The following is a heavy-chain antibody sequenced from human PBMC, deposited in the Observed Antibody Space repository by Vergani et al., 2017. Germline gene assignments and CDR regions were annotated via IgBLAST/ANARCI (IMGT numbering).Heavy chain of an antibody. J-gene: IGHJ4*02. D-gene: IGHD1-26*01. CDR3: ARLGLNQWELVDY. CDR1: GYPIRRGYY. V-gene: IGHV4-38-2*01. Sequence: QVPLQESGPGLVKPSETLSLPWAVLGYPIRRGYYWGWTRQPPGRVLEWIGSNYHSGSTDYNPSLKSRVTIPVYTSKNQFSLKLSSVTAADTAVYYCARLGLNQWELVDYWGQGTLVTVSS. CDR2: NYHSGST.